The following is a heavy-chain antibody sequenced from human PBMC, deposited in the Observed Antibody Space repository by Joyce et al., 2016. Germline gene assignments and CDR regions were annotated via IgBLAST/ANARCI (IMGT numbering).Heavy chain of an antibody. CDR2: DKRKSQGGTT. CDR3: VTGLCIGTACHWDDAFDV. CDR1: GFSFRNAW. V-gene: IGHV3-15*01. Sequence: EVQLVESGGGLVKPGGSLRLSCAASGFSFRNAWVTWVRPAPGKGRAWVGRDKRKSQGGTTDYAAPVKGRFTISRDDSRDTAYLQMNSLKSEDTGVYFCVTGLCIGTACHWDDAFDVWGQGTMVTVSS. J-gene: IGHJ3*01. D-gene: IGHD2-2*01.